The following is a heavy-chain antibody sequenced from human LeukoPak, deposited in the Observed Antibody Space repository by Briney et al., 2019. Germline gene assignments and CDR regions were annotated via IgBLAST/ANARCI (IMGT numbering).Heavy chain of an antibody. CDR3: ARDFDSPDDSSKGEVDY. CDR2: ISSSSSYI. D-gene: IGHD3-22*01. V-gene: IGHV3-21*01. CDR1: GFTFSSYS. J-gene: IGHJ4*02. Sequence: PGGSLRLSCAASGFTFSSYSMNWVRQAPGKGLEWVSSISSSSSYIYYADSVKGGFTISRDNAKNSLYLQMNSLRAEDTAVYYCARDFDSPDDSSKGEVDYWGQGTLVTVSS.